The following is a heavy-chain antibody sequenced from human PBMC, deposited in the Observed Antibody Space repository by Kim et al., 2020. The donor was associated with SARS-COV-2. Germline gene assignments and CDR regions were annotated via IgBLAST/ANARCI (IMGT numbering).Heavy chain of an antibody. CDR2: ISGSGGST. Sequence: GGSLRLSCAASGFTFSSYAMSWVRQAPGKGLEWVSAISGSGGSTYYADSVKGRFTISRDNSKNTLYLQMNSLRAEDTAVYYCAKLGDRDSSGWYGWGFDYWGQGTLVTVSS. J-gene: IGHJ4*02. CDR1: GFTFSSYA. CDR3: AKLGDRDSSGWYGWGFDY. D-gene: IGHD6-19*01. V-gene: IGHV3-23*01.